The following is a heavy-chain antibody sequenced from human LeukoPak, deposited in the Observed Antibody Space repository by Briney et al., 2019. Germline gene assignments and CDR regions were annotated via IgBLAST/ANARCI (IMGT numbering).Heavy chain of an antibody. Sequence: GASVKVSCKASVYTFTGYYMHWVRQAPGQGLEWMGRINPNSGGTNYAQKFQGRVTMTRDTSISTAYMELSRLRSDDTAVYYCARIGGDYDILTGYPTLTDAFDIWGQGTMVTVSS. V-gene: IGHV1-2*06. J-gene: IGHJ3*02. CDR2: INPNSGGT. CDR1: VYTFTGYY. CDR3: ARIGGDYDILTGYPTLTDAFDI. D-gene: IGHD3-9*01.